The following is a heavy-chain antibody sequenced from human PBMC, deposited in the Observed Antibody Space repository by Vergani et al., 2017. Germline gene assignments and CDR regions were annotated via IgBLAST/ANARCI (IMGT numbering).Heavy chain of an antibody. Sequence: EVQLVESGGGLVKPGGSLRLSCAASGFTFSSYSMNWVRQAPGKGLEWVSSISSSSSYIYYADSVKGRFTISRDNAKNSLYLQMNSLRAEDTAVYYCAGFFMTTALTNYYGMDVWGQGTTVTVSS. CDR2: ISSSSSYI. CDR1: GFTFSSYS. CDR3: AGFFMTTALTNYYGMDV. J-gene: IGHJ6*02. V-gene: IGHV3-21*01. D-gene: IGHD4-17*01.